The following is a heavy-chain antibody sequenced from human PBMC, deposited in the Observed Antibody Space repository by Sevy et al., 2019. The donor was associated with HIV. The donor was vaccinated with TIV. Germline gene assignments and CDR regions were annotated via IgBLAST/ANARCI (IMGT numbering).Heavy chain of an antibody. CDR3: TREDIVLGEDNYYGMDV. Sequence: GGSLRLSCVVSGFSVSSNYMSWVRQAPGKGLEWVSNIYSDGRTYYADSVRGRVTISRDTSRNTVYLEMKSLRAEDTAVYYCTREDIVLGEDNYYGMDVWGHGTTVTVSS. V-gene: IGHV3-53*01. CDR1: GFSVSSNY. D-gene: IGHD2-15*01. CDR2: IYSDGRT. J-gene: IGHJ6*02.